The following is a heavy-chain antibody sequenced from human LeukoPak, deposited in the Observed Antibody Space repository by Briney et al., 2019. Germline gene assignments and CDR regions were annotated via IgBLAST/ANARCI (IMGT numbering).Heavy chain of an antibody. CDR3: ARGIDYSSSWYDWLSYYYGMDV. Sequence: PGGSLRLSCAASGFTFSSYWMHWVRQAPGKGLVWVSRINSDGSSTSYADSVKGRFTISRDNAKNTLYLQMNSLRAEDTAVYYCARGIDYSSSWYDWLSYYYGMDVWGQGTTVTVSS. J-gene: IGHJ6*02. V-gene: IGHV3-74*01. D-gene: IGHD6-13*01. CDR2: INSDGSST. CDR1: GFTFSSYW.